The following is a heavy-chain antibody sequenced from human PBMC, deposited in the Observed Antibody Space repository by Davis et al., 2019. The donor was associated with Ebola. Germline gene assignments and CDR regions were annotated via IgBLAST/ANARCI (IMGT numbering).Heavy chain of an antibody. CDR1: GGSFSGYY. D-gene: IGHD3-3*01. J-gene: IGHJ6*02. CDR3: ARVLPYYDFWSGSSVGMDV. Sequence: MPSETLSLTCAVYGGSFSGYYWSWIRQPPGKGLEWIGEINHSGSTNYNPSLKSRVTISVDTSKNQFSLKLSSVTAADTAVYYCARVLPYYDFWSGSSVGMDVWGQGTTVTVSS. CDR2: INHSGST. V-gene: IGHV4-34*01.